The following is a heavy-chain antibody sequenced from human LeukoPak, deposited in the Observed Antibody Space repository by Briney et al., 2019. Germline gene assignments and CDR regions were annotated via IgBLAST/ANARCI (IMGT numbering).Heavy chain of an antibody. V-gene: IGHV4-39*07. J-gene: IGHJ4*02. CDR3: ARENGSFSE. CDR1: GGSVSSSGYF. Sequence: SENLSLTCTVSGGSVSSSGYFWGWTRQPPGKGLEWIGTISYSGNTYYNPSLNSRVTISVDTSKKQFSLKLSSVTAADAAVYYCARENGSFSEWGQGTLVSVSS. CDR2: ISYSGNT. D-gene: IGHD1-26*01.